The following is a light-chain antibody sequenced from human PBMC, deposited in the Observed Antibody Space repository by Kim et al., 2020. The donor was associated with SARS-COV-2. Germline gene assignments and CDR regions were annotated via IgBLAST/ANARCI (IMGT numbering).Light chain of an antibody. V-gene: IGLV3-1*01. CDR1: KLGDKY. Sequence: SYELTQPPSVSVSPGQTASITCSGDKLGDKYACWYQQKPGQSPVLVIYQDSKRPSGIPERFSGSNSGNTATLTISGTHAMDEADHYCQGWDSSTVVFGGGTQLTVL. J-gene: IGLJ2*01. CDR2: QDS. CDR3: QGWDSSTVV.